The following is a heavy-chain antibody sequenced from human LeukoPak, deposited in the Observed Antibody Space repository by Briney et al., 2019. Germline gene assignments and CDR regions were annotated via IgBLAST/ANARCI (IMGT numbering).Heavy chain of an antibody. CDR2: ISSSSSYI. V-gene: IGHV3-21*01. CDR1: GFTFNNYA. Sequence: GGSLRISCAASGFTFNNYAMSWVRQAPGKGLEWVSSISSSSSYIYYADSVKGRFTISRDNAKNSLYLQMNSLRAEDTAVYYCARGVDFDYWGQGTLVTVSS. CDR3: ARGVDFDY. J-gene: IGHJ4*02. D-gene: IGHD2-15*01.